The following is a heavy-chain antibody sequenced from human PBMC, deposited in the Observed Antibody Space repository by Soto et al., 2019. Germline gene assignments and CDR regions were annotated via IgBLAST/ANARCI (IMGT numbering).Heavy chain of an antibody. CDR3: ARTAAAGKYYYGMDV. CDR1: GYSITNFW. J-gene: IGHJ6*02. D-gene: IGHD6-13*01. Sequence: VESPKIFTKGSGYSITNFWIGLARPMPGKGLEWMGIIYPGDSDTRYSPSFQGQVTISADKSISTAYLQWSSLKASDTAMYYCARTAAAGKYYYGMDVWGQGTTVTVSS. CDR2: IYPGDSDT. V-gene: IGHV5-51*01.